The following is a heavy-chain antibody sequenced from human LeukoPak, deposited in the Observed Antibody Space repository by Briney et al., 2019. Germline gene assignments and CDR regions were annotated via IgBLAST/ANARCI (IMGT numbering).Heavy chain of an antibody. CDR1: GFTFSSHA. D-gene: IGHD3-22*01. V-gene: IGHV3-23*01. J-gene: IGHJ4*02. CDR2: IGGSGSST. CDR3: AKSHYDSSGYYYFDY. Sequence: GGSLRLSCAASGFTFSSHAMSWVRQAPGKGLEWVSAIGGSGSSTYYPASVKGRFTVSRDNSQNTLYLQMNSLRAEDTALYYCAKSHYDSSGYYYFDYWGQGTLVTVSS.